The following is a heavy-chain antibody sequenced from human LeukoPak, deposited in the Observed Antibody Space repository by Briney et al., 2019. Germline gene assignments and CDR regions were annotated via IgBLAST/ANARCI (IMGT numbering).Heavy chain of an antibody. D-gene: IGHD3-22*01. CDR1: GFTVSSNY. CDR3: ARDSSGYYYGLDAFDI. Sequence: PGGSLRLSCAASGFTVSSNYMSWVRQAPGKGLEWVSVIYSGGSTYYADSVKGRFTISRDNSKNTLYLQMNSLRAEDTAVYYCARDSSGYYYGLDAFDIWGQGTMVTVSS. J-gene: IGHJ3*02. CDR2: IYSGGST. V-gene: IGHV3-53*01.